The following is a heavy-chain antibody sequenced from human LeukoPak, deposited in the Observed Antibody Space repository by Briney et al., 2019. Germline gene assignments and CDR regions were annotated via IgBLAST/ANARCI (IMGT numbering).Heavy chain of an antibody. CDR3: ARVGLFDSSGYYYPYYYYMDV. Sequence: KPSETLSLTCTVSGGSISNKYWSWIRQPPGKGLEWIGYVYYSGSTNYNPSLKSRVTILVDTSKNQFSLKLSSVTAADTAVYYCARVGLFDSSGYYYPYYYYMDVWGKGTTVTVSS. CDR1: GGSISNKY. V-gene: IGHV4-59*12. J-gene: IGHJ6*03. D-gene: IGHD3-22*01. CDR2: VYYSGST.